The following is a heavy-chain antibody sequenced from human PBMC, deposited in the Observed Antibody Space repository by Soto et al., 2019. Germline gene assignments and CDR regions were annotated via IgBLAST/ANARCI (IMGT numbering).Heavy chain of an antibody. V-gene: IGHV1-69*02. CDR2: IIPILGIA. J-gene: IGHJ4*02. CDR3: GTPRIAARIVFFVY. D-gene: IGHD6-6*01. CDR1: GGTFSSYT. Sequence: ATVKVSCKASGGTFSSYTISWVRQAPGQGLEWKVRIIPILGIANYAQKFQGRVTITADKSRSTAYMELSSLRSEDTSVYYWGTPRIAARIVFFVYCRLGTLETVSS.